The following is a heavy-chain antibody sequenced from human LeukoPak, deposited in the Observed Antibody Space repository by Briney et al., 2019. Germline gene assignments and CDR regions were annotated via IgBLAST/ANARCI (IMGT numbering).Heavy chain of an antibody. CDR1: GFTFSSSG. D-gene: IGHD3-3*01. CDR3: AKGNVLRFLEWFDP. Sequence: GGSLRLSCAASGFTFSSSGMHWVRQAPGTGLDWVAFIRYDGSNEYYGDSVKGRFTISRDNSKNTLYLQMNSLRAEDTAVDYCAKGNVLRFLEWFDPWGQGTLVTVSS. J-gene: IGHJ5*02. CDR2: IRYDGSNE. V-gene: IGHV3-30*02.